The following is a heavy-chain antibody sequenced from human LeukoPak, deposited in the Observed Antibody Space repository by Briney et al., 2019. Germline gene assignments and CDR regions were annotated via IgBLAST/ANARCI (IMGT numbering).Heavy chain of an antibody. CDR3: ARDSSGSYWGNDAFDI. Sequence: GGSLRLSCAASGFTFSSYCMNWVRQAPGKGLEWVSSISSSSSYIYYADSVKGRFTISRDNAKNSLYLQMNSLRAEDTAVYYCARDSSGSYWGNDAFDIWGQGTMVTVSS. J-gene: IGHJ3*02. CDR2: ISSSSSYI. D-gene: IGHD1-26*01. CDR1: GFTFSSYC. V-gene: IGHV3-21*01.